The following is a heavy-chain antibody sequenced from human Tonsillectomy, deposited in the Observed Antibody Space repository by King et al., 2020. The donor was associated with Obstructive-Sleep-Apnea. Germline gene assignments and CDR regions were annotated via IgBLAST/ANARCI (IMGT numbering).Heavy chain of an antibody. CDR1: GGSIRSYY. V-gene: IGHV4-59*01. CDR2: IFYSGST. D-gene: IGHD3-22*01. J-gene: IGHJ4*02. CDR3: ARGGSSGYYRDPFDY. Sequence: QLQESGPGLVKPSETLSLTCTVSGGSIRSYYWSWIRQPPGKGLEWIGYIFYSGSTNYNPSLKSRVTISVDTSKNQFSLKLSSVTAADTAVYYCARGGSSGYYRDPFDYWGQGTLVTASS.